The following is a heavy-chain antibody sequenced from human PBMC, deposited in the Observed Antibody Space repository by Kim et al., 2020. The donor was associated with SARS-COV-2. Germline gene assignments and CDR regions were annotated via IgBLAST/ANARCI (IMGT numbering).Heavy chain of an antibody. CDR3: ATGRPIVGACGLFDY. J-gene: IGHJ4*02. D-gene: IGHD1-26*01. CDR1: GYTLTELS. V-gene: IGHV1-24*01. Sequence: ASVKVSCKVSGYTLTELSMHWVRQAPGKGLEWMGGFDPEDGETIYAQKFQGRVTMTEDTSTDTAYMELSSLRSEDTAVYYCATGRPIVGACGLFDYWGQGTLVTVSS. CDR2: FDPEDGET.